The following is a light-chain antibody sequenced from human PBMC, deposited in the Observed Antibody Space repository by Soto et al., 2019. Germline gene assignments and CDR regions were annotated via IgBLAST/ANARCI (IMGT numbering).Light chain of an antibody. CDR2: DAS. V-gene: IGKV1-33*01. CDR3: QQYDNLPIT. J-gene: IGKJ5*01. Sequence: DFQMTQSPSTLSGSVGDGVPITCRASQTISSWLAWYQQKPGKAPKLLIYDASNLETGVPSRFSGSGSGTDFTFTISSLQPEDIATYYCQQYDNLPITFGQGTRLEIK. CDR1: QTISSW.